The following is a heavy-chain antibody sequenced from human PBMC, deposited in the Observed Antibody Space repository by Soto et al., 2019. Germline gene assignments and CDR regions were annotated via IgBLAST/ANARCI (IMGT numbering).Heavy chain of an antibody. CDR3: AISSLYGMDV. V-gene: IGHV4-39*01. J-gene: IGHJ6*02. CDR2: SYYSGNA. CDR1: GGSISSRSYY. Sequence: SETLSLTCTVSGGSISSRSYYCGWIRQPPGKGLEWIGSSYYSGNAYYNPSLKSRVAVSVDTSKNQFSLKVTSVTATDTAVYYCAISSLYGMDVWGQVPTVTVSS. D-gene: IGHD3-3*02.